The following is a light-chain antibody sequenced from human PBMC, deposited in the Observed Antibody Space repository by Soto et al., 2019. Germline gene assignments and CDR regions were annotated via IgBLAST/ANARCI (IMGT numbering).Light chain of an antibody. CDR2: EGS. J-gene: IGLJ3*02. Sequence: QSALTQPASVSGSPGQSITISCTGTGSDVGSYYLVSWYQQHPGKAPKLIIYEGSKRPSGISNRFSGSKSGNTASLTISGLQAEDEAEYFCSSYARTVLFGGGTKLTVL. V-gene: IGLV2-23*01. CDR3: SSYARTVL. CDR1: GSDVGSYYL.